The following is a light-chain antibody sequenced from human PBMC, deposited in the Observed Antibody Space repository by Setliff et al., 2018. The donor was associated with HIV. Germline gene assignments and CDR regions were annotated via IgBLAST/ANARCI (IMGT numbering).Light chain of an antibody. Sequence: QSALTQPPSASGTPGQRVTISCSGSSSNIGSNYVYWYQQLPGTAPKALIYRNNERPSGVPDRFSGSKSGTSASLAIRGLRSEDEGDYYCAAWDGSLSGVVFGGGTK. CDR2: RNN. V-gene: IGLV1-47*01. J-gene: IGLJ2*01. CDR3: AAWDGSLSGVV. CDR1: SSNIGSNY.